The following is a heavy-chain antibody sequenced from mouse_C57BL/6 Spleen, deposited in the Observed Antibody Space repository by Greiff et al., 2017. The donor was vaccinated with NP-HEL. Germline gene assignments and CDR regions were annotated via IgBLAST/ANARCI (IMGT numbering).Heavy chain of an antibody. J-gene: IGHJ1*03. D-gene: IGHD1-1*01. CDR3: TRGFYYGSSWYFDV. CDR1: GFTFSDAW. Sequence: EVQLVESGGGLVQPGGSMKLSCAASGFTFSDAWMDWVRQSPEKGLEWVAEIRNKANNHATYYAESVKGRFTISRDDSKSSVYLQMNSLRAEDTGIYYCTRGFYYGSSWYFDVWGTGTTVTVSS. CDR2: IRNKANNHAT. V-gene: IGHV6-6*01.